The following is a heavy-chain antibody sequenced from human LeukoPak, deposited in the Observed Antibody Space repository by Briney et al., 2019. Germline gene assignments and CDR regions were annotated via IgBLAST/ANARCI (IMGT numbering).Heavy chain of an antibody. D-gene: IGHD6-6*01. CDR3: ARGGSYSSSHPAYYYYGMDV. V-gene: IGHV4-4*07. CDR1: GGSISSYY. CDR2: IYTSGST. Sequence: SETLSLTCTVSGGSISSYYWSWIRQPAGKGLEWIGRIYTSGSTNYNPSLKSRVTMSVDTSKNQFSLKLSSVTAADTAVYYCARGGSYSSSHPAYYYYGMDVWGQGTTVTVSS. J-gene: IGHJ6*02.